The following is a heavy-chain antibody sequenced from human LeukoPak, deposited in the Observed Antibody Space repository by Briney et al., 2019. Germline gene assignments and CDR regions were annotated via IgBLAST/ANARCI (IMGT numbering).Heavy chain of an antibody. CDR2: INHSGSTT. Sequence: PSETLSLTCAVYDGSFSDYYWSWILQSPGKGLEWIGEINHSGSTTNYNPSLKNRVTISVDTSKKQFSLKLSSVTAADTAVYYCARRRWGYGSGSYDYWGQGTLVTVSS. D-gene: IGHD3-10*01. V-gene: IGHV4-34*01. J-gene: IGHJ4*02. CDR1: DGSFSDYY. CDR3: ARRRWGYGSGSYDY.